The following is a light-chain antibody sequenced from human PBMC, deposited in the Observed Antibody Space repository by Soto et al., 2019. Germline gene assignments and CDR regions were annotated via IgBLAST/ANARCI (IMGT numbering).Light chain of an antibody. CDR2: DAS. CDR1: QSISSW. J-gene: IGKJ1*01. V-gene: IGKV1-5*01. CDR3: QQYNTYSPVT. Sequence: DIQMTQSPSTLSASVGDRVTITCRASQSISSWLAWYQQKPGKAPKLLIYDASSLESGVPSRFSGSESGTEFTLTISSLQPDDFATYYCQQYNTYSPVTFGQGTKVDI.